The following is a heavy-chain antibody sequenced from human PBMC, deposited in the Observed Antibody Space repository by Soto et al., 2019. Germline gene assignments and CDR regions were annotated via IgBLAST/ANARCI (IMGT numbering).Heavy chain of an antibody. D-gene: IGHD4-4*01. V-gene: IGHV3-13*01. Sequence: GGSLRLSCAASGFTFSSYDMHWVRQATGKGLEWVSAIGTAGDTYYPGSVKGRFTISRENAKNSLYLQMNSLRAEDTAVYYCARVPYRLHPPDYWGQGTLVTVSS. CDR2: IGTAGDT. J-gene: IGHJ4*02. CDR1: GFTFSSYD. CDR3: ARVPYRLHPPDY.